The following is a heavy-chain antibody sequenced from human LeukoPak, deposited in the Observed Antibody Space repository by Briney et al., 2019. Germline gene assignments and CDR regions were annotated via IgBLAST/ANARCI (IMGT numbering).Heavy chain of an antibody. D-gene: IGHD3-22*01. Sequence: SETLSLTCSVSGDSISSYKWWNWVRQSPGKGLEWIGEIHLNGNTNYNPSLKSRVTMSIDKSRNQLSLNLSSVTAADTAVYYCARMVSSAWRQSDLWGQGTLVTVSS. CDR3: ARMVSSAWRQSDL. V-gene: IGHV4/OR15-8*02. J-gene: IGHJ5*02. CDR2: IHLNGNT. CDR1: GDSISSYKW.